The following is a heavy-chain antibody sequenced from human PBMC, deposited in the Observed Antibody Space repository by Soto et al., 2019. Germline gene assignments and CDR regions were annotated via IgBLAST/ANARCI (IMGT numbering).Heavy chain of an antibody. D-gene: IGHD2-2*01. Sequence: GESLKISCKGSGYSFTSYWISWVRQMPGKGLEWMGRIDPSDSYTNYSPSLQGHVTISADKSISTAYLQWSSPKASDTAMYYCARLPPIVVVPAARGYYYGMDVWGQGTTVTVSS. V-gene: IGHV5-10-1*01. CDR3: ARLPPIVVVPAARGYYYGMDV. CDR2: IDPSDSYT. CDR1: GYSFTSYW. J-gene: IGHJ6*02.